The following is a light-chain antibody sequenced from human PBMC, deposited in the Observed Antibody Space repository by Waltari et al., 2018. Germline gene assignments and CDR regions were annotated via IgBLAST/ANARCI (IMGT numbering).Light chain of an antibody. Sequence: QSVLTQPPSVSGAPGHRVTISCTGSSSTIGAGYDVHWYQQLPGTAPKLLIYANSNRPSGVPDRFSGSKSGTSASLAITGLQAEDEADYYCQSYDSSLSGYVFGTGTKVTVL. J-gene: IGLJ1*01. V-gene: IGLV1-40*01. CDR1: SSTIGAGYD. CDR2: ANS. CDR3: QSYDSSLSGYV.